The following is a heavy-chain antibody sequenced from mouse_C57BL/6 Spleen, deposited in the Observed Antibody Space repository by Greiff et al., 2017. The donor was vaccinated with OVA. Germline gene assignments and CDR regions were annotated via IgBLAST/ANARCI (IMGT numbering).Heavy chain of an antibody. CDR1: GFTFSSYA. CDR2: ISDGGSYT. D-gene: IGHD3-2*02. J-gene: IGHJ2*01. CDR3: ARKAYYFDY. Sequence: EVMLVESGGGLVKPGGSLKLSCAASGFTFSSYAMSWVRQTPEKRLEWVATISDGGSYTYYPDNVKGRFTISRDNAKNHLYLQMSHLKSEDTAMYYYARKAYYFDYWGQGTTLTVSS. V-gene: IGHV5-4*03.